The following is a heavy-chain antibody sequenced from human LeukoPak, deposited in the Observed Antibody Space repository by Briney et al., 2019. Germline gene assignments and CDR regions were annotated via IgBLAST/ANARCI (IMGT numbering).Heavy chain of an antibody. V-gene: IGHV4-38-2*02. J-gene: IGHJ4*02. CDR3: ARIYYDFEFDF. CDR2: IYHSRNT. Sequence: SETLSLTCTVSGYSISSGYYWGWIRQPPGKGLEWIGNIYHSRNTYYNPSLKSRVTISVDTSKNHLSLKLSSVTAADTAIYYCARIYYDFEFDFWGQGTLVTVPS. D-gene: IGHD3-3*01. CDR1: GYSISSGYY.